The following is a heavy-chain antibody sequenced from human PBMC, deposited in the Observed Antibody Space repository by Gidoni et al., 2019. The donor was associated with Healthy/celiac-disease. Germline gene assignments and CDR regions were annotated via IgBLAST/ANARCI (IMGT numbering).Heavy chain of an antibody. J-gene: IGHJ6*02. CDR1: GGTFSSYN. V-gene: IGHV1-69*02. Sequence: QVQLVQSGAAVKKPGSSVKVSCKASGGTFSSYNISWVRLAPGQGLEWMGRIIPILGIANYAQKFQGRVTITADKSTSTAYMELSSLRSEDTAVYYCARVYDFWSGYTTPSGMDVWGQGTTVTVSS. D-gene: IGHD3-3*01. CDR3: ARVYDFWSGYTTPSGMDV. CDR2: IIPILGIA.